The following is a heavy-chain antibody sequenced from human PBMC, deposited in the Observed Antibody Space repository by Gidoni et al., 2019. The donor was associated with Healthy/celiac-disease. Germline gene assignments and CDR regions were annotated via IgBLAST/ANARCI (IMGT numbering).Heavy chain of an antibody. CDR2: IKSKTDGGTT. Sequence: EVQLVESGGGLVKPGGSLRLSCAASGFIFSNAWMNWVRRGPGKGLEWVGRIKSKTDGGTTDYAAPVKGRFTISRDDSKNTLYLQMNSLKTEDTAVYYCSTEYSRYYDTSGYYESFNYWGQGTLVTVSS. CDR1: GFIFSNAW. D-gene: IGHD3-22*01. CDR3: STEYSRYYDTSGYYESFNY. J-gene: IGHJ4*02. V-gene: IGHV3-15*07.